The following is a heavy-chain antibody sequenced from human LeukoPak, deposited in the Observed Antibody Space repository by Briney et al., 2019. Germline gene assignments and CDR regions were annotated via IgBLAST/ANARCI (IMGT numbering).Heavy chain of an antibody. V-gene: IGHV3-23*01. J-gene: IGHJ4*02. Sequence: GSLRLSCAASGFTFSSYAMSWVRQAPGKGLEWVSTISGSFGSTYYADSVEGRFTISRDNSKNTMSLQLNSLRAEDTAVYYCAQSPKIVTTPRFDYWGQGTLVTVSS. CDR3: AQSPKIVTTPRFDY. CDR2: ISGSFGST. D-gene: IGHD5-12*01. CDR1: GFTFSSYA.